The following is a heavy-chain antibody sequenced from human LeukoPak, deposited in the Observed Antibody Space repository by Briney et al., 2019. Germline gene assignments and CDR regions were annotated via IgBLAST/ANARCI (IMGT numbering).Heavy chain of an antibody. CDR1: GFSFSDYY. CDR2: ISSTSTSM. D-gene: IGHD4-17*01. V-gene: IGHV3-11*04. Sequence: GGSLTLSCAASGFSFSDYYVSWIRQAPGKGLEWISYISSTSTSMHYADSVKGRLTISRDNAKNSLYLQMSSLRAEDTAVYYCVSEYGLGFNYWGQGTLVTVSS. CDR3: VSEYGLGFNY. J-gene: IGHJ4*02.